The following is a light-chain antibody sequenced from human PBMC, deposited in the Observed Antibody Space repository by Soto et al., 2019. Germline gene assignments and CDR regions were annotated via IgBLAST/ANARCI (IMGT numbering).Light chain of an antibody. Sequence: EIVLTQSPGTLSLSPGERATLSCRASQSVSSSFLAWYQQTPGQAPRLLIYGASNRATGIPDRFSGSGSGTDFTLIISRLEPEDFAVYYCQQYVTSPWAFGEGTKVEIE. J-gene: IGKJ1*01. CDR1: QSVSSSF. CDR3: QQYVTSPWA. V-gene: IGKV3-20*01. CDR2: GAS.